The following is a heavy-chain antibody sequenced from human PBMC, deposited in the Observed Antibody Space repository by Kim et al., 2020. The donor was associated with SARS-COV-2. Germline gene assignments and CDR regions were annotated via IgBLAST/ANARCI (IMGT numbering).Heavy chain of an antibody. J-gene: IGHJ4*02. V-gene: IGHV4-31*02. D-gene: IGHD3-10*01. CDR3: ARGLTVRGVSLYYFDY. Sequence: SLQSRVTISVDTSKNQFSRKLSSVTAADTAVYYCARGLTVRGVSLYYFDYWGQRTLVTVSS.